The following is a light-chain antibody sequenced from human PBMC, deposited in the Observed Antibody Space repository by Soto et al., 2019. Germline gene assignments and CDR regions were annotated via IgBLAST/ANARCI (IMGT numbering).Light chain of an antibody. J-gene: IGLJ2*01. V-gene: IGLV2-8*01. CDR3: SSYAGSNNPPVV. Sequence: QSVLTQPPSASGSPGQSVTISCTGTSSDVGGYNYVSWYQQHPGKAPKLMIYEVSKRPSGVPDRFSGSESGNTASLTVSGLQAEDEADYYCSSYAGSNNPPVVFGGGTKLTVL. CDR1: SSDVGGYNY. CDR2: EVS.